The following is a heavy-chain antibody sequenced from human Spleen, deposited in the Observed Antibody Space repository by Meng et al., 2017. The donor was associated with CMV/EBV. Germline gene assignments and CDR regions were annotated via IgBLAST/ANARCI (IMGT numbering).Heavy chain of an antibody. Sequence: GGSLRLSCAVSRFTLRSYEMKWVRQAPGKGLVWVSRISSDGSTTAYADPVKGRFTISRDNAKSTLYLEMNSLRDEDTGVYYCARSPSYSSSSVDVWGQGTTVTVSS. V-gene: IGHV3-74*01. CDR1: RFTLRSYE. J-gene: IGHJ6*02. D-gene: IGHD6-6*01. CDR3: ARSPSYSSSSVDV. CDR2: ISSDGSTT.